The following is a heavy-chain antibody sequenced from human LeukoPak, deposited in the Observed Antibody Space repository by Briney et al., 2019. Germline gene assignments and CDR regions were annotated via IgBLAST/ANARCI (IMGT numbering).Heavy chain of an antibody. J-gene: IGHJ4*02. V-gene: IGHV1-46*03. CDR2: INPSGGST. Sequence: ASVKVSCKASGYTFTSYYMHWVRQARGQGLEWMGIINPSGGSTSYAQKFQGRVTMTRDTSTSTVYMELSSLRSEDTAVYYCARLGIPVTPDYWGQGTLVTVSS. D-gene: IGHD1-14*01. CDR1: GYTFTSYY. CDR3: ARLGIPVTPDY.